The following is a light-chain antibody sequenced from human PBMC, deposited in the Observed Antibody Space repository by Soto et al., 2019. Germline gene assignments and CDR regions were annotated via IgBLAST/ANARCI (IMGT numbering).Light chain of an antibody. CDR3: CSYAGSSTYV. V-gene: IGLV2-23*01. Sequence: QSVLTQPASVSGSPGQSITISCTGTISDVGSYNLVSWYQQHPGKAPQLMIYEGTKRPSGVSTRFSGSRSGNTASLTISGLQAEDEADYYCCSYAGSSTYVFGIGTKVTVL. J-gene: IGLJ1*01. CDR2: EGT. CDR1: ISDVGSYNL.